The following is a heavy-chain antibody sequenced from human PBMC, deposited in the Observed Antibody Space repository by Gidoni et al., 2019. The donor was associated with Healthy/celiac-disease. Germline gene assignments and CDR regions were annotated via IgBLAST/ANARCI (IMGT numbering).Heavy chain of an antibody. Sequence: EVQLLESGGGLVQPGGSLRLSCAASGFTFSSYAMSWVRQAPGKGLEWVSAISGSGGSPYYADSVKGRFTISRDNSKNTLYLQMNSLRAEDTAVYYCAKVPKDIVVVPAAIGGAFDIWGQGTMVTVSS. D-gene: IGHD2-2*01. CDR3: AKVPKDIVVVPAAIGGAFDI. V-gene: IGHV3-23*01. CDR2: ISGSGGSP. J-gene: IGHJ3*02. CDR1: GFTFSSYA.